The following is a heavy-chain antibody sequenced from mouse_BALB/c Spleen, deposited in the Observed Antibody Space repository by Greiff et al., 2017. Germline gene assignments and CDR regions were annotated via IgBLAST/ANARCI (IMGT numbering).Heavy chain of an antibody. Sequence: DVKLQESGPGLVKPSQSLSLTCSVTGYSITSGYYWNWIRQFPGNKLEWMGYISYDGSNNYNPSLKNRISITRDTSKNQFFLKLNSVTTEDTATYYCAREDYGYTSLDYWGQGTTLTVSS. CDR2: ISYDGSN. V-gene: IGHV3-6*02. CDR3: AREDYGYTSLDY. D-gene: IGHD1-2*01. CDR1: GYSITSGYY. J-gene: IGHJ2*01.